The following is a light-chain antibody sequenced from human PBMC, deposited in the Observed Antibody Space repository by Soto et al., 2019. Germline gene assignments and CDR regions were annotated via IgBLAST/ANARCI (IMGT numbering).Light chain of an antibody. CDR1: QTVGRF. V-gene: IGKV3-11*01. Sequence: IVLTQSPATLSLSPGDRVTLYCRASQTVGRFLSWYQHSPGQGPRLLVYDASNRATVVPARFRGSGSETDFTLTISSLEPEDFAVYYCQQRLHWPITFDQGTRLEIK. J-gene: IGKJ5*01. CDR2: DAS. CDR3: QQRLHWPIT.